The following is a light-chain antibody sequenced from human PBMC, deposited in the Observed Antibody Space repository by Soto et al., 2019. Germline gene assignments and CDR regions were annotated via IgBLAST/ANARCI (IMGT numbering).Light chain of an antibody. CDR2: AVN. J-gene: IGLJ1*01. Sequence: QSALTQPPSASGSPGQSVAISCTGTSSDVGGYNYVSWYQQHPGNAPKLMIYAVNKRPSGVPDRLSGSKAGNTASLTVSGLQGEDEADYYCTSYAGSSNVVGTGSKLTVL. CDR1: SSDVGGYNY. V-gene: IGLV2-8*01. CDR3: TSYAGSSNV.